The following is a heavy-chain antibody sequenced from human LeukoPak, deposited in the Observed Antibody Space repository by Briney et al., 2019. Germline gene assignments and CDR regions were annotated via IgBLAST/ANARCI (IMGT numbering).Heavy chain of an antibody. V-gene: IGHV1-2*02. Sequence: ASVKVSCKASGYTFTAYFIHWVRQAPGQGLEWMGWINPNSGDTKYAQTFQGRVTMTRDTSITTAYMELSRLKSDDTAVYYCAMTLWIGDLFAFDFWGQGTMVTVSS. CDR3: AMTLWIGDLFAFDF. CDR2: INPNSGDT. CDR1: GYTFTAYF. D-gene: IGHD3-10*01. J-gene: IGHJ3*01.